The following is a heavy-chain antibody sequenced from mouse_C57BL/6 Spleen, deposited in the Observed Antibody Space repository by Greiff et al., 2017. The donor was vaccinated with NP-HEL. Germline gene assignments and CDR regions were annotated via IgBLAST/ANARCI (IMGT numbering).Heavy chain of an antibody. J-gene: IGHJ4*01. CDR2: IDPSDSYT. CDR1: GYTFTSYW. D-gene: IGHD2-1*01. Sequence: QVQLQQPGAELVMPGASVKLSCKASGYTFTSYWMHWVKQRPGQGLEWIGEIDPSDSYTNYNQKFKGKSTLTVDKSSSTAYMQLISLTSEDSAVYYCARRGNYYAMDYWGQGTSVTVSS. CDR3: ARRGNYYAMDY. V-gene: IGHV1-69*01.